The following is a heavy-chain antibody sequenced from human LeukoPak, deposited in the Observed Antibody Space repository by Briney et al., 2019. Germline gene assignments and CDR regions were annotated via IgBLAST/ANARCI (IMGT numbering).Heavy chain of an antibody. V-gene: IGHV3-48*04. CDR1: GFTFSSYS. D-gene: IGHD3-22*01. CDR3: AREVLTYYYDSSGSP. J-gene: IGHJ1*01. Sequence: GGSLRLSCAASGFTFSSYSMNWVRQAPGKGLEWVSYIGSSSSTIYYADSVKGRFTISRDNAKNSLYLQMNSLRAEDTAVYYCAREVLTYYYDSSGSPWGQGTLVTVSS. CDR2: IGSSSSTI.